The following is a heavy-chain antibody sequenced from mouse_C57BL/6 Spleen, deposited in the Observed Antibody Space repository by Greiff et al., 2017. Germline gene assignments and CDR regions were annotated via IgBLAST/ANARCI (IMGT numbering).Heavy chain of an antibody. D-gene: IGHD3-2*02. CDR3: ARESDSSGYYAMDY. J-gene: IGHJ4*01. CDR2: IHPNSGST. V-gene: IGHV1-64*01. CDR1: GYTFTSYW. Sequence: VQLQQPGAELVKPGASVKLSCKASGYTFTSYWMHWVKQRPGQGLEWIGMIHPNSGSTNYNEKFKSKATLTVDKSSSTAYMQLSSLTSEDSAVYYCARESDSSGYYAMDYWGQGTSVTVSS.